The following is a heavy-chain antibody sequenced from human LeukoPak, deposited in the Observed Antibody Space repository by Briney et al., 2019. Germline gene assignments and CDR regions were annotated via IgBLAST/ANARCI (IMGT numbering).Heavy chain of an antibody. D-gene: IGHD3-22*01. V-gene: IGHV4-4*07. Sequence: SETLSLTCTVSSASVTSHHWAWIRQPAGKGLEWVGCVHFSGSTNYKPSLRSRVDISLDKSKNEVSLTLPSVSAADTDVYYCASAESSRDDSGGYQYWGRGVLVPVSS. CDR2: VHFSGST. CDR3: ASAESSRDDSGGYQY. CDR1: SASVTSHH. J-gene: IGHJ4*02.